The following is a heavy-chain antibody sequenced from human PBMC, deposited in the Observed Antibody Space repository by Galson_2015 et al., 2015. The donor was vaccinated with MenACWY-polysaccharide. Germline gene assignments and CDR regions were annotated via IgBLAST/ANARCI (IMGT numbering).Heavy chain of an antibody. CDR2: IKQDGSEK. D-gene: IGHD3-10*01. CDR1: GFTFSSYW. Sequence: SLRLSCAASGFTFSSYWMSWVRQAPGKGLEWVANIKQDGSEKYYVDSVKGRFTISRDNAKNSLYLQMNSLGAEDTAVYYCARARGDYYYGSGSYYNARRLFFDYWGQGTLVTVSS. J-gene: IGHJ4*02. CDR3: ARARGDYYYGSGSYYNARRLFFDY. V-gene: IGHV3-7*01.